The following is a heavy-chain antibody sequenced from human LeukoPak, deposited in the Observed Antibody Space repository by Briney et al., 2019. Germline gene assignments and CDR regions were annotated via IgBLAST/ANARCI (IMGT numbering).Heavy chain of an antibody. Sequence: GASVKVSCKASGYTFTGYYMHRVRQAPGQGLEWMGWINPNSGGTNYAQKFQGRVTMTRDTSISTAYMELSRLRSDDTAVYYCARDLTPPGIVVVPAARLRYYYYGMDVWGQGTTVTVSS. D-gene: IGHD2-2*01. CDR3: ARDLTPPGIVVVPAARLRYYYYGMDV. CDR1: GYTFTGYY. CDR2: INPNSGGT. J-gene: IGHJ6*02. V-gene: IGHV1-2*02.